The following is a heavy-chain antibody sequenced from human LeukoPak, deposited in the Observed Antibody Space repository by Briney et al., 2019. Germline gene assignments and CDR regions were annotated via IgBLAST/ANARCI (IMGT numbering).Heavy chain of an antibody. Sequence: GSLRLSCAASGFTFSSYWMSWVRQVPGKGLEWVANIKQDGSEKYYVDSVKGRFTISRDNAKNSLYLQMNSLRAEDTAVYYCARDYSSGYYRPASFDLWGRGTLVTVSS. CDR2: IKQDGSEK. CDR3: ARDYSSGYYRPASFDL. V-gene: IGHV3-7*03. D-gene: IGHD3-22*01. CDR1: GFTFSSYW. J-gene: IGHJ2*01.